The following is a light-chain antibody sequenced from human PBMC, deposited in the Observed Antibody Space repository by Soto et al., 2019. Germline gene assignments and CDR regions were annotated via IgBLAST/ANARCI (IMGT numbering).Light chain of an antibody. J-gene: IGLJ2*01. CDR1: TGAVTSGHY. CDR3: LLSYSGARPVV. V-gene: IGLV7-46*01. Sequence: QAVVTQEPSLTVSPGGTVTLTCGSNTGAVTSGHYPYWFQQKPGQAPRTLIYDTSNKHSWTPARFSGSLLGGKAALTLSGAQPEDEAEYYCLLSYSGARPVVFGGGTKVTVL. CDR2: DTS.